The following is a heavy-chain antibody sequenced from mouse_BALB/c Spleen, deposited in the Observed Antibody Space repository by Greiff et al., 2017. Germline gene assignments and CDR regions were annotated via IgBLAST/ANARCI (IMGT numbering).Heavy chain of an antibody. D-gene: IGHD3-1*01. Sequence: VQLQQSGPGLVKPSQSLSLTCSVTGYSITSGYYWNWIRQFPGNKLEWMGYISYDGSNNYNPSLKNRISITRDTSKNQFFLKLNSVTTEDTATYYCAREDRDAMDYWGQGTSVTVSS. J-gene: IGHJ4*01. CDR2: ISYDGSN. CDR1: GYSITSGYY. V-gene: IGHV3-6*02. CDR3: AREDRDAMDY.